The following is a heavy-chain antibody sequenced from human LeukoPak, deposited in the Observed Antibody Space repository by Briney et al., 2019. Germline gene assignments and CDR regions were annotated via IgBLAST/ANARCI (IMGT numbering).Heavy chain of an antibody. V-gene: IGHV4-4*07. D-gene: IGHD5-12*01. CDR2: IYTSGST. Sequence: SETLSLTCTVSGGSISGYYWSWIQQPAGKGLEWIGRIYTSGSTNYNPSLKSRVTMSVDTSKNQFSLKLSSVTAADTAVYYCAREGYSGYDSDAFDIWGQGTMVTVSS. CDR1: GGSISGYY. CDR3: AREGYSGYDSDAFDI. J-gene: IGHJ3*02.